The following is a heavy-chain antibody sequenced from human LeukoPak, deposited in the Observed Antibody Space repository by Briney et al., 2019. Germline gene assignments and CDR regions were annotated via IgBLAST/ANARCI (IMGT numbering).Heavy chain of an antibody. D-gene: IGHD3-22*01. CDR2: ISSSSSYI. CDR3: ARGGSTGYNYNAFDI. Sequence: GGSLRLSCAASGFTFSDYYMNWIRQAPGKGLEWVSYISSSSSYINYADSVKGRFTISRDNAKNSLYLQMNSLSAEDTAVYYCARGGSTGYNYNAFDIWGQGTMVTVSS. J-gene: IGHJ3*02. V-gene: IGHV3-11*06. CDR1: GFTFSDYY.